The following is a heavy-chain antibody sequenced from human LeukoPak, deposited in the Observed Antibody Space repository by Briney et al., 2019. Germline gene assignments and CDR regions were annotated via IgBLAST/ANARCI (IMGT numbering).Heavy chain of an antibody. J-gene: IGHJ4*02. CDR2: ISSSSSYI. V-gene: IGHV3-21*01. CDR1: GFTFSSYS. D-gene: IGHD4-17*01. CDR3: ARDRTTVTTRFDY. Sequence: PGGSLRLSCAASGFTFSSYSMNWVRQAPGKGLEWVSSISSSSSYIYYADSVKGRFTISRDNAKNSLYLQMNSLRGEDTAVYYCARDRTTVTTRFDYWGQGTLVTVS.